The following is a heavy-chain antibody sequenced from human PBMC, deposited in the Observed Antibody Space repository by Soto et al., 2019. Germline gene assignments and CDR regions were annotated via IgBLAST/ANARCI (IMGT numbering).Heavy chain of an antibody. CDR2: INHSGST. V-gene: IGHV4-34*01. Sequence: SETLSLTCAVYGGSFSGYYWSWIRQPPGKGLEWIGEINHSGSTNYNPSLKSRVTISVDTSKNQFSLKLSSVTAADTAVYYCARGNRVGATTWFDPWGQGTLVTVSS. D-gene: IGHD1-26*01. J-gene: IGHJ5*02. CDR1: GGSFSGYY. CDR3: ARGNRVGATTWFDP.